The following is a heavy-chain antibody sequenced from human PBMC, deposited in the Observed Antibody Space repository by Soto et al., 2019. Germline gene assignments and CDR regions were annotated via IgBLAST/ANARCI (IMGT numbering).Heavy chain of an antibody. J-gene: IGHJ5*02. D-gene: IGHD2-2*02. CDR2: INAGNGNT. V-gene: IGHV1-3*01. CDR1: GYTFTSYA. Sequence: QVQLVQSGAEVKKPGASVKVSCKASGYTFTSYAMHWVRQAPGQRLEWMGWINAGNGNTKYSQKFQGRVTITRDTSAGTAYMELSSLRSEDTAVYYCARDGYCSSTSCYTWFDPWCQGTLVTVSS. CDR3: ARDGYCSSTSCYTWFDP.